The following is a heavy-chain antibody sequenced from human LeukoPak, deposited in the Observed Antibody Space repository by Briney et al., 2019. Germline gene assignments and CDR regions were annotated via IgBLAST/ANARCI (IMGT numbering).Heavy chain of an antibody. CDR3: ARLNWADRQDDAFDI. CDR1: GYTFTNYG. D-gene: IGHD7-27*01. V-gene: IGHV1-18*01. Sequence: ASVKVSCKASGYTFTNYGISWVRQAPGQGLDWMGWISAYNGNKVYAQELQGRVTMTTDTSTSTAYMELRSLRSDDTAVYYCARLNWADRQDDAFDIWGQGTMVTVSS. CDR2: ISAYNGNK. J-gene: IGHJ3*02.